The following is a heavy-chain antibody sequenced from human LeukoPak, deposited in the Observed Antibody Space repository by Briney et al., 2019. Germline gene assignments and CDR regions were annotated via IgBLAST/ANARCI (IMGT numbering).Heavy chain of an antibody. J-gene: IGHJ4*02. CDR2: ISGSGGST. V-gene: IGHV3-23*01. CDR3: ARDRYYGSGSYSPLFDY. D-gene: IGHD3-10*01. Sequence: PGGSLRLSCAASGFTVSSNYMSWVRQAPGKGLEWVSAISGSGGSTYYADSVKGRFTISRDNSKNTLYMQMNSLRAEDTAVYYCARDRYYGSGSYSPLFDYWGRGTLVTVSS. CDR1: GFTVSSNY.